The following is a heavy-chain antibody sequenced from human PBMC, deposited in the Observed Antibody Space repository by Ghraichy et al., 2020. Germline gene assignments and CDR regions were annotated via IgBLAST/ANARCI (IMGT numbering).Heavy chain of an antibody. CDR2: IYSGGST. CDR3: ARHNPQQLVPYYFDY. V-gene: IGHV3-53*01. D-gene: IGHD6-13*01. CDR1: GFTVSSNY. Sequence: GGSLRLSCAASGFTVSSNYMSWVRQAPGKGLEWVSVIYSGGSTYYADSVKGRFTISRDNSKNTLYLQMNSLRAEDTAVYYCARHNPQQLVPYYFDYWGQGTLVTVSS. J-gene: IGHJ4*02.